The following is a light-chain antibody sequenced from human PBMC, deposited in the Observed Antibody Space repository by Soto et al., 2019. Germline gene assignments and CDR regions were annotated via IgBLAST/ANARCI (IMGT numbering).Light chain of an antibody. J-gene: IGKJ1*01. CDR2: GAS. V-gene: IGKV3-20*01. CDR3: QQYGSSPST. Sequence: EIVLTHSPATLSLSPCERATLSFRASQSVSSYLAWYQQKPGQAPRLLIYGASNRATGIPDRFSGSGSGTDFTLTISRLEPEDFAVYYCQQYGSSPSTFGQGTKVDIK. CDR1: QSVSSY.